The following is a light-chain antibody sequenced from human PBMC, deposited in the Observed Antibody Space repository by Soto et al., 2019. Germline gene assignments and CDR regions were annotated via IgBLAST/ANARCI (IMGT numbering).Light chain of an antibody. CDR1: QSVSIN. J-gene: IGKJ3*01. V-gene: IGKV3-15*01. CDR3: QQYNNLPFT. CDR2: GAS. Sequence: EIVMTQSQATLSVSPGERATLSCRASQSVSINLAWYQQKPGQAPRLLIYGASNRATGIPARFSGSGSGTEFTLTISSLQAEAFAFYYCQQYNNLPFTFGPGNKVDIK.